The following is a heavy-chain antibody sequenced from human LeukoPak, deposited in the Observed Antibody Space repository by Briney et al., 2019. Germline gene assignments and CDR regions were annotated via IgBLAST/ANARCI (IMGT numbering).Heavy chain of an antibody. V-gene: IGHV3-21*01. CDR2: ISSSSSYI. CDR3: ARTYSSSVRYYYYGMDV. Sequence: GGSLRLSCGASGFTFSSYSMNWVRQAPGKGLEWVSFISSSSSYIYYADSVKGRFTISRDNAKNSLYLQMYSLRAEDTAVYYCARTYSSSVRYYYYGMDVWGQGTTVTVSS. J-gene: IGHJ6*02. CDR1: GFTFSSYS. D-gene: IGHD6-6*01.